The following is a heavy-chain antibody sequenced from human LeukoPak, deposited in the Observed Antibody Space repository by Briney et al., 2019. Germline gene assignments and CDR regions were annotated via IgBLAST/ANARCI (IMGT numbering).Heavy chain of an antibody. D-gene: IGHD3-10*01. CDR3: AKVNTYYYGSGSYSAFDY. Sequence: GRSLRLSCAASGFTFDDYAMHWVRQAPGKGLGWVSGISWNSGSIGYADSVKGRFTISRDNAKNSLYLQMNSLRAEDTALYYCAKVNTYYYGSGSYSAFDYWGQGTLVTVSS. V-gene: IGHV3-9*01. CDR2: ISWNSGSI. CDR1: GFTFDDYA. J-gene: IGHJ4*02.